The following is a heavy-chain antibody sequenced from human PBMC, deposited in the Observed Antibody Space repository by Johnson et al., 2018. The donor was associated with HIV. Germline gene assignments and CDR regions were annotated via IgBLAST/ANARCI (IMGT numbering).Heavy chain of an antibody. Sequence: VQLVESGGGLVQPGRSLKLSCAASGFTFDDYAMHWVRQTPGKGLEWVSGISWNSGTIGYADSVKGRFTISRDNSKNPLYLQMNSLRAEDTAVYYCAKDSATDPFDIWGQGTMVTVSS. V-gene: IGHV3-9*01. J-gene: IGHJ3*02. D-gene: IGHD6-25*01. CDR3: AKDSATDPFDI. CDR2: ISWNSGTI. CDR1: GFTFDDYA.